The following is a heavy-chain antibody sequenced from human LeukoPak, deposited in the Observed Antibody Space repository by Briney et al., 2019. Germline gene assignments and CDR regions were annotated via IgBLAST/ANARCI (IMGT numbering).Heavy chain of an antibody. CDR2: ISGSGGST. V-gene: IGHV3-23*01. CDR3: AAPDYDILTGYSVDFDY. CDR1: GFTFSSYA. D-gene: IGHD3-9*01. J-gene: IGHJ4*02. Sequence: GGSLRLSCAASGFTFSSYAMSWVRQAPGKGLEWVSAISGSGGSTYYADSVKGRFTISRDNSKNTLYLQMNSLRAEDTAVYYCAAPDYDILTGYSVDFDYWGQGTLVTVSP.